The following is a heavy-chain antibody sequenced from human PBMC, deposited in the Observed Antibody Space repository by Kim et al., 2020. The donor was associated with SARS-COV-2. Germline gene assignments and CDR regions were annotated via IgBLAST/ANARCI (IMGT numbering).Heavy chain of an antibody. CDR2: GGT. V-gene: IGHV1-2*02. J-gene: IGHJ4*02. CDR3: ARSSLLDFDY. Sequence: GGTNYAQKFQGRVTMTRDTSISTVYWELTSLRSDDTAVYYCARSSLLDFDYWGQGTLVTVSS. D-gene: IGHD3-16*02.